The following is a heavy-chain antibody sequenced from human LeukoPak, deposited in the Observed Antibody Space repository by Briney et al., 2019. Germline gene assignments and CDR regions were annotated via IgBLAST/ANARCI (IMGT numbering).Heavy chain of an antibody. CDR2: INRSGGGT. J-gene: IGHJ6*02. V-gene: IGHV3-23*01. Sequence: GGSLRLSCAASGFTFSSYWMNWVRQAPGKGLEWVSTINRSGGGTFYAASVKGRFSISRDNSKTTIYLHMNSLRGEDTAIYYCVRDWGYDLWNSYSYGMDVWGQGTTVAVSS. CDR1: GFTFSSYW. D-gene: IGHD3-3*01. CDR3: VRDWGYDLWNSYSYGMDV.